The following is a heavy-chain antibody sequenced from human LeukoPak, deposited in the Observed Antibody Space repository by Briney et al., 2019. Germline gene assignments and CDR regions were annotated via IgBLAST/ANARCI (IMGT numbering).Heavy chain of an antibody. CDR2: INTSGST. D-gene: IGHD1-26*01. Sequence: SETLSLTCTVSGGSISSYYWSWIRQPAGKGLEGIGRINTSGSTNYHPSLKSRVTMSVDTSKNQFSPKLSSVTAADTAAYYCARAGYIVGATLFDYWGQGTLVTVSS. J-gene: IGHJ4*02. V-gene: IGHV4-4*07. CDR3: ARAGYIVGATLFDY. CDR1: GGSISSYY.